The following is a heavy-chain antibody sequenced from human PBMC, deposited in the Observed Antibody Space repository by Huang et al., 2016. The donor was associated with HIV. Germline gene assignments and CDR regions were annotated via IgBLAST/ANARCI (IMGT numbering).Heavy chain of an antibody. CDR3: ARSAYGDLDY. J-gene: IGHJ4*02. V-gene: IGHV1-8*02. CDR2: MNPNTGNT. CDR1: GYTFTNYD. Sequence: QVHLVQSGAEVKKPGASVKVSCKASGYTFTNYDINWVRQAPGRGCEWMGWMNPNTGNTGFAKSFQGRVTMTRKTSITTAYMELTSLTSEDTAVYYCARSAYGDLDYWGLGTLVIVSS. D-gene: IGHD4-17*01.